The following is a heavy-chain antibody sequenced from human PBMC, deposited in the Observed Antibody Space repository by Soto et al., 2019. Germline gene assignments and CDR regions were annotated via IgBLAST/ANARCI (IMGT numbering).Heavy chain of an antibody. D-gene: IGHD5-18*01. J-gene: IGHJ6*02. Sequence: QVQLVQSGTEEEKPGASVKVSCKASGYTFTSYAMHWVRQAPGQRLEWMGWINAGNGNTKYSQKFQGRVTFTRDTSASTAYMELSSLRSEDTAVYYCAVGGGYTYGRGMDVWGQGTTVTVSS. CDR2: INAGNGNT. CDR1: GYTFTSYA. V-gene: IGHV1-3*05. CDR3: AVGGGYTYGRGMDV.